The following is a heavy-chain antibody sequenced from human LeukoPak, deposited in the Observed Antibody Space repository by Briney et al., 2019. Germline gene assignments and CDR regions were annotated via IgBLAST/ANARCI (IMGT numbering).Heavy chain of an antibody. V-gene: IGHV4-39*07. CDR3: ARVVVPPGSYYYYYMDV. D-gene: IGHD2-2*01. Sequence: SETLSLTCTVSGGSISSSSYYWGWIRQPPGKGLEWIGSIYYSGSTYYNPSLKSRVTISVDTSKNQFSLKLSSVTAADTAVYYCARVVVPPGSYYYYYMDVWGKGTTVTVSS. CDR1: GGSISSSSYY. J-gene: IGHJ6*03. CDR2: IYYSGST.